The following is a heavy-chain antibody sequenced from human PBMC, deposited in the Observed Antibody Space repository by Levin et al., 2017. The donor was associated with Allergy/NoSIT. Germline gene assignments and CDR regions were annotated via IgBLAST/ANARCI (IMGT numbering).Heavy chain of an antibody. CDR1: GFTFSSYD. Sequence: PGGSLRLSCAASGFTFSSYDMHWVRQATGKGLEWVSAIGTAGDTYYPGSVKGRFTISRENAKNSLYLQMNSLRAGDTAVYYCARGGVATPGDYWGQGTLVTVSS. CDR3: ARGGVATPGDY. D-gene: IGHD5-12*01. V-gene: IGHV3-13*04. CDR2: IGTAGDT. J-gene: IGHJ4*02.